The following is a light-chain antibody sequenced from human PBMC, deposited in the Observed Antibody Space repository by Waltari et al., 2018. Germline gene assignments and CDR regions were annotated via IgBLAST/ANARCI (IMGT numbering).Light chain of an antibody. CDR3: QSYDSSLSGSV. V-gene: IGLV1-40*01. J-gene: IGLJ3*02. Sequence: QSVLTQPPSVSGAPGQRVTISCTGSSSNIGAGYDVHWYQQRPGTAPKLLTYGNSKRPSGVPDRFSGSKSCTADALAITGRQAEDEADYYCQSYDSSLSGSVFGGGTKLTVL. CDR1: SSNIGAGYD. CDR2: GNS.